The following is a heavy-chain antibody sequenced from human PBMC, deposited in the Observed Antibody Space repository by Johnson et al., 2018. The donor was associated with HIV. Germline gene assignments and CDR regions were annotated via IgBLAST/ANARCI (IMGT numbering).Heavy chain of an antibody. CDR3: ARDHVRWELLGAFDI. D-gene: IGHD1-26*01. V-gene: IGHV3-20*04. J-gene: IGHJ3*02. CDR1: GFTFSSYG. Sequence: VQLVESGGGVVRPGGSLRLSCAASGFTFSSYGMHWVRQAPGKGLEWVSGISWNSGSIGYGDSVKGRFTISRDNAKKSLYLQMNSLRAEDTALYYCARDHVRWELLGAFDIWGQGTMVTVSS. CDR2: ISWNSGSI.